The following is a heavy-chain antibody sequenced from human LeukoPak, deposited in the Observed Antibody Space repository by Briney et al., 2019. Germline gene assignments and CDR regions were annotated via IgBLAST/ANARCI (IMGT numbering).Heavy chain of an antibody. CDR1: GYSISNGYY. CDR2: IYHSGST. Sequence: SETLSLTCNVSGYSISNGYYWGWIRQPPGKGLEWIGSIYHSGSTYYNPSLKSRVTMSLDTSKNRFSLNLSSVTAADTAVYYCARAISTMVRGIDYWGQGTLVTVSS. CDR3: ARAISTMVRGIDY. D-gene: IGHD3-10*01. V-gene: IGHV4-38-2*02. J-gene: IGHJ4*02.